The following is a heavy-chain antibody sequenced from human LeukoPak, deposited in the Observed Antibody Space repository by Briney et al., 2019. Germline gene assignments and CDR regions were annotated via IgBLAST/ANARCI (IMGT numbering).Heavy chain of an antibody. D-gene: IGHD3-22*01. J-gene: IGHJ6*02. CDR2: IWYDGSNK. CDR3: ARETRYYDSSGFRNYYGMDV. V-gene: IGHV3-33*08. CDR1: GFTFTIFG. Sequence: GGSLRLSCAASGFTFTIFGLNWVRQAPGKGLEWVAVIWYDGSNKYYADSVKGRFTISRDNSKNTLYLQMNSLRAEDTAVYYCARETRYYDSSGFRNYYGMDVWGQGTTVTVSS.